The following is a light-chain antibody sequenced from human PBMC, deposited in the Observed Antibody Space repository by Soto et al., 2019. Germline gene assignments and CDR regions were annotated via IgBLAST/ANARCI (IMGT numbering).Light chain of an antibody. Sequence: QSALTQPASVSGSPGQSITISCTGTSSDVGGYNYVSWYQQNPGKAPKLMIYDVSNRPSGISNRFSGSKSGNTASLTISGLQAEDEADYYCSSYTSRSTLHWVFGGGTKLTVL. J-gene: IGLJ3*02. CDR3: SSYTSRSTLHWV. V-gene: IGLV2-14*03. CDR1: SSDVGGYNY. CDR2: DVS.